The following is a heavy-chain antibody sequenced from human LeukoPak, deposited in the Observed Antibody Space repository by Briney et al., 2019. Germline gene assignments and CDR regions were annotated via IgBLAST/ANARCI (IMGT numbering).Heavy chain of an antibody. CDR3: ARGGGYDVFDY. J-gene: IGHJ4*02. V-gene: IGHV4-34*01. CDR2: INHSGST. Sequence: PSETLSLTCAVYGGSFSGYYWSWIRQPPGKGLEWIGEINHSGSTNYNPSLKSRVAISVDTSKTQFSLKLSSVTAADTAVYYCARGGGYDVFDYWGQGTQVTVSS. CDR1: GGSFSGYY. D-gene: IGHD5-12*01.